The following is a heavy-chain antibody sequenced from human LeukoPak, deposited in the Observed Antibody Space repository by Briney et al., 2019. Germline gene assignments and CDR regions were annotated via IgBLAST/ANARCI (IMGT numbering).Heavy chain of an antibody. J-gene: IGHJ6*02. CDR3: ARRAASDCLTATCNGGLYFMDV. CDR2: VSNDGSKK. CDR1: RFPFTYYS. Sequence: PGGSLRLSCVVSRFPFTYYSMHWVRQAPGKGLEWVALVSNDGSKKNYADSVKGRFTISRDNSKRILYLQMSSLRADDTALYYCARRAASDCLTATCNGGLYFMDVWGQGTTVTVSS. V-gene: IGHV3-30*04. D-gene: IGHD3-16*01.